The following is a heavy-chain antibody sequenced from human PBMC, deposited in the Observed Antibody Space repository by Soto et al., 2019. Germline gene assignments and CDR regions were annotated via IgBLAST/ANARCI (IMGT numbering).Heavy chain of an antibody. D-gene: IGHD6-25*01. CDR3: ARYAANLVDP. V-gene: IGHV4-59*08. CDR2: LYHSGST. CDR1: GGSISSYY. J-gene: IGHJ5*02. Sequence: QVQLQESGPGLVKPSETLSLTCTVSGGSISSYYWSWIRQPPGKGLEWFGYLYHSGSTHYNPSLKSAVPISGDTSKYQCSQKLSSVTAADTAVYYCARYAANLVDPWGQRSLVTVSS.